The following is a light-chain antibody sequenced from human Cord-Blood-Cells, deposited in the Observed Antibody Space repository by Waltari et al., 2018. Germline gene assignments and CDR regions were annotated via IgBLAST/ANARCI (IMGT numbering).Light chain of an antibody. J-gene: IGKJ1*01. CDR2: KAS. V-gene: IGKV1-5*03. Sequence: DIQMTQSPSTLSASVGDRVTITCRASQSISSWLAWYQQKPGKAPNLLIYKASSLESGVPSRFSGSGSGTEFTLTISSLPPDDFATYYCQQYNSYWTFGQGTKVEIK. CDR1: QSISSW. CDR3: QQYNSYWT.